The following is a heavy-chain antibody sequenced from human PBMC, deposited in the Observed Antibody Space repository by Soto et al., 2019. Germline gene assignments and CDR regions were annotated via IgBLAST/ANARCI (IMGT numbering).Heavy chain of an antibody. CDR3: ARSEASEKYLDY. J-gene: IGHJ4*02. CDR1: GFTFSSYG. CDR2: ISYDGINR. V-gene: IGHV3-30*03. Sequence: QVQLVESGGGVVQPGRSLRLSCAASGFTFSSYGMHWVRQAPGKGLEWVAVISYDGINRYYANSVKGQFTISRDNSNNTLYLQMNSLRGEDTAVYHCARSEASEKYLDYWGQGALVTVSS. D-gene: IGHD1-26*01.